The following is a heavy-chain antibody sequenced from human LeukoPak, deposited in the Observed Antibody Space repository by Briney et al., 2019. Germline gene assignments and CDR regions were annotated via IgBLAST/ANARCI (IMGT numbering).Heavy chain of an antibody. Sequence: GESLQISCKGSGYSFTSYWIGWVRQMPGKGLEWMGIIYPGDSDTRYSPSFQGQVTISADKSISTAYLQWSSLKASDTAMYYCARQSCGGDCYSMSGAFDIWGQGTMVTVSS. V-gene: IGHV5-51*01. D-gene: IGHD2-21*02. CDR2: IYPGDSDT. CDR3: ARQSCGGDCYSMSGAFDI. CDR1: GYSFTSYW. J-gene: IGHJ3*02.